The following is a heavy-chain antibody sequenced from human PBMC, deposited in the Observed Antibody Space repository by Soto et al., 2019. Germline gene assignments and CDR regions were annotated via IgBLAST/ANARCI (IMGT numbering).Heavy chain of an antibody. CDR3: ARESRARVGATTWIDY. V-gene: IGHV4-31*03. Sequence: QVQLQESGPGLVKPSQTLSLTCTVSGGSISSGGYYWSWIRQHPGKGLEWIGYIYYSGSTYYNPSLKSRVTISGETSKHQCSLKLSSVTAAVTAVYYCARESRARVGATTWIDYWGQGTLVTVSS. D-gene: IGHD1-26*01. CDR2: IYYSGST. CDR1: GGSISSGGYY. J-gene: IGHJ4*02.